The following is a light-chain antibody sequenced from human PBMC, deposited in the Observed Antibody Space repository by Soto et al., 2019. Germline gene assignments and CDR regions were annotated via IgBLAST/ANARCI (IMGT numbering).Light chain of an antibody. V-gene: IGKV1-5*01. J-gene: IGKJ1*01. CDR1: ESINNW. CDR2: DAS. Sequence: DVQMTHSPSTLAASAGDRVTTTCRASESINNWLAWYQQTPGKAPKVLISDASRLETGVPSRFSGSGYGTDFTLTITSLQTDDFGTYYCQQYDVLPKTFGQGTKVDIK. CDR3: QQYDVLPKT.